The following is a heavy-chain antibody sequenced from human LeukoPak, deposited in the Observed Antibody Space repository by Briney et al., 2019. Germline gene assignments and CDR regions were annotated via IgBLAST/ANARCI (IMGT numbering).Heavy chain of an antibody. CDR2: IYYSGST. D-gene: IGHD3-9*01. CDR1: GGSISSSSYY. V-gene: IGHV4-39*01. J-gene: IGHJ4*02. CDR3: ASGFSYYDILTGYGGRYYFDY. Sequence: PSETLSLTCTVSGGSISSSSYYWGWIRQPPGKGLEWIGSIYYSGSTYYNPSLKSRVTISVDTSKNQFSLKLSSVTAADTAVYYCASGFSYYDILTGYGGRYYFDYWGQGTLVTVSS.